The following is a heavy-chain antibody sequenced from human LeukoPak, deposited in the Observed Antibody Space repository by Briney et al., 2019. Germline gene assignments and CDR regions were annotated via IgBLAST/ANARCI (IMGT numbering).Heavy chain of an antibody. Sequence: SVKVSCKASGFSFTNSAVQWVRQARGQGLEWIGWIVVGSGNTIYVQKFQERVSITRDMSTSTAYMELSSLRSEDTAVYYCAAGYIGGAMVTNAFDIWGQGTMVTVSS. CDR2: IVVGSGNT. D-gene: IGHD5-18*01. J-gene: IGHJ3*02. V-gene: IGHV1-58*01. CDR3: AAGYIGGAMVTNAFDI. CDR1: GFSFTNSA.